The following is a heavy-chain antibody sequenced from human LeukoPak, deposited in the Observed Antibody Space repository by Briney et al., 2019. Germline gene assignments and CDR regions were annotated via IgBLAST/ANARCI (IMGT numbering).Heavy chain of an antibody. D-gene: IGHD2-15*01. Sequence: PGGSLRLSCAASGFTFGSYEMNWVRQAPGKGLEWVSYISSSGTTIYYADSVKGRFTISRDNAKNSLYLQMNSLRAEDTAVYYCAREVGPLDYWGQGTLVTVSS. V-gene: IGHV3-48*03. J-gene: IGHJ4*02. CDR2: ISSSGTTI. CDR1: GFTFGSYE. CDR3: AREVGPLDY.